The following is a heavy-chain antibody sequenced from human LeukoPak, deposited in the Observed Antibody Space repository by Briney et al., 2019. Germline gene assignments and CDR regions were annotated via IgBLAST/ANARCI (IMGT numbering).Heavy chain of an antibody. Sequence: GGSLRLSCAASGFTFSSYSMNWVRHAPGKGLEWVSSISSSSSYIYYADSVKGRFTISRDNAKNSLYLQMNSLRAEDTAVYYCARGYRYNWNYVDYFDYWGQGTLVTVSS. CDR1: GFTFSSYS. CDR2: ISSSSSYI. D-gene: IGHD1-7*01. J-gene: IGHJ4*02. CDR3: ARGYRYNWNYVDYFDY. V-gene: IGHV3-21*01.